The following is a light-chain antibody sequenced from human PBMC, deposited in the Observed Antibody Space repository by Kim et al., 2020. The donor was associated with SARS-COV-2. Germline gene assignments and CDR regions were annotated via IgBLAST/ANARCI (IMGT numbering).Light chain of an antibody. CDR1: SSNIGSNY. Sequence: GKRVIISWSGSSSNIGSNYVYWYQQFPGTAPKFLVYGDNERPSGVPDRFSGSKSGTSASLAISGLRSEDEADYYCAVWDDSLSSPVFGGGTQLTVL. CDR2: GDN. J-gene: IGLJ2*01. CDR3: AVWDDSLSSPV. V-gene: IGLV1-47*02.